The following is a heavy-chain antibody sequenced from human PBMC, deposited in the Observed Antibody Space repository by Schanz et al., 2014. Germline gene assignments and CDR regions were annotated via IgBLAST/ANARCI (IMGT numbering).Heavy chain of an antibody. CDR3: AKRNHDMQSLPLDY. CDR1: GFTFRVFA. CDR2: ITGSGAT. D-gene: IGHD3-9*01. J-gene: IGHJ4*02. Sequence: EVQLVESGGGLVQPGGSLRLSCAASGFTFRVFAMNWVRQAPGKGLEWVSIITGSGATYYADSVKGRFTISRDNSKNTLYLQMNSLSAEDTAVYYCAKRNHDMQSLPLDYWGQGTLXIVSA. V-gene: IGHV3-23*04.